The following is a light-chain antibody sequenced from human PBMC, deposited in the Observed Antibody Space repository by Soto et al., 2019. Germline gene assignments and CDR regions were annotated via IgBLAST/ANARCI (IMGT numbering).Light chain of an antibody. V-gene: IGLV2-14*01. CDR3: SSYTPSNTGV. CDR2: EVT. CDR1: SSDVGVYNY. J-gene: IGLJ3*02. Sequence: QSALTQPASVSGSPGQSITISCTGTSSDVGVYNYVSWYQQHPGKAPKLMIYEVTNRPSGISNRFSGSKSGNTASLTISGLQAEDEADYYCSSYTPSNTGVLCGGTKVTVL.